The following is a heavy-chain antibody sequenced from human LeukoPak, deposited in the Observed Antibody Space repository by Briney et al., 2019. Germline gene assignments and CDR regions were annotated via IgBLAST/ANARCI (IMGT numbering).Heavy chain of an antibody. D-gene: IGHD3-16*01. V-gene: IGHV3-23*01. CDR3: ASGGHLDY. CDR1: AFTLGLYA. J-gene: IGHJ4*02. CDR2: IRITGGIT. Sequence: PGGSLRLSCVTSAFTLGLYAMSWVRQAPGKGLEWVSTIRITGGITYYADSVKGRFATSRENSKNTLYLQMNSLRAEDTAVYYCASGGHLDYWGQGALVTVAS.